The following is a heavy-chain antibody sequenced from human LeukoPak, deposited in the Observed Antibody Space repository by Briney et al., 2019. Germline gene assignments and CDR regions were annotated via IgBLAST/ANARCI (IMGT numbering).Heavy chain of an antibody. CDR3: ARVPLQFQEPFDY. CDR1: GGSISNYY. D-gene: IGHD5-24*01. CDR2: INHRGGT. V-gene: IGHV4-34*01. Sequence: PSETLSLICVVYGGSISNYYWSWIRQPPGKGLEWIGEINHRGGTNYHPSLKSRVTISIDTSHYQFSLKLNSVTAADTAVYYCARVPLQFQEPFDYWGQGTLVTVSS. J-gene: IGHJ4*02.